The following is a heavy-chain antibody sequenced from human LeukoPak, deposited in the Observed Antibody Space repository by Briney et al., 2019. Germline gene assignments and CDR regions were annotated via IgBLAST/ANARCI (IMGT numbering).Heavy chain of an antibody. Sequence: SSVKVSCKASGGTFSSYAISWVRQAPGQGLEWMGGIIPIFGTANYAQKFQGRVTITADESTSTAYMELSSLRSEDTAVYYCARDYSPTAMDPFDYWGQGTLVTVSS. V-gene: IGHV1-69*01. CDR2: IIPIFGTA. J-gene: IGHJ4*02. CDR1: GGTFSSYA. CDR3: ARDYSPTAMDPFDY. D-gene: IGHD5-18*01.